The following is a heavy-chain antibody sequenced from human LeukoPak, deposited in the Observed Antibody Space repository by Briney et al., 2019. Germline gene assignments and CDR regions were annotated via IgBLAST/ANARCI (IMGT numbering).Heavy chain of an antibody. V-gene: IGHV5-51*01. CDR3: ARHPRDGYYLDY. J-gene: IGHJ4*02. CDR2: IYPGDSDT. CDR1: GYRFTSYW. D-gene: IGHD5-24*01. Sequence: GESLKISCKGSGYRFTSYWIAWVRQMPGKGLEWMGIIYPGDSDTRYSPSFQGQVIISADKSINTAYLQWSSLKASDTAMYYCARHPRDGYYLDYWGQGTLVTVSS.